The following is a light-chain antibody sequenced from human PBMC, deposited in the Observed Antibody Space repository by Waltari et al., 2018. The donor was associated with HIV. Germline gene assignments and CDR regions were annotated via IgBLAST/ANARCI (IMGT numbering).Light chain of an antibody. CDR2: AAS. V-gene: IGKV1-8*01. CDR1: QDISSH. CDR3: QQYHSFPYT. Sequence: ALRLTQSPSSISASTGDRVNITCRASQDISSHLAWYQQKPGKAPKLLIYAASTLQSGVPSRFSGSGSGADFTLTIDCLQSEDFVTYYCQQYHSFPYTFGQGTKLEI. J-gene: IGKJ2*01.